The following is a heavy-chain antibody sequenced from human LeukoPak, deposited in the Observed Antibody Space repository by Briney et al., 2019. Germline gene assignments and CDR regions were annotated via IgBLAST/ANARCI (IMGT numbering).Heavy chain of an antibody. V-gene: IGHV1-46*01. CDR3: ARDSGGGYSYGFEDY. J-gene: IGHJ4*02. CDR1: GYTFTSYY. D-gene: IGHD5-18*01. CDR2: INPSGGST. Sequence: ASVEVSCKASGYTFTSYYMHWVRQAPGQGLEWMGIINPSGGSTSYAQKFQGRVTMTRDTSTSTVYMELSSLRSEDTAVYYCARDSGGGYSYGFEDYWGQGTLVTVSS.